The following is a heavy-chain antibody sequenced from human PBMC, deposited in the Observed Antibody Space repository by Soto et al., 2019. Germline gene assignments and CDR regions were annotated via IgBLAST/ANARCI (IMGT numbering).Heavy chain of an antibody. CDR2: ATTSNGKT. CDR3: VKDLNTYLNPTASDH. J-gene: IGHJ4*02. Sequence: QVRLVQSGAEVKKPGASVKVSCETSCYTFTNFGISWVRQAPGQGLEWMGWATTSNGKTNYAQKFQGRITVTTDPSTSSVFMELRSLISADTAIPYWVKDLNTYLNPTASDHWGQRTLITVSS. V-gene: IGHV1-18*01. D-gene: IGHD2-21*01. CDR1: CYTFTNFG.